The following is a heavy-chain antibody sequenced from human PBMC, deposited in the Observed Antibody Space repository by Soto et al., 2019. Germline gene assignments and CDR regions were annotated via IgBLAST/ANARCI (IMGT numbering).Heavy chain of an antibody. J-gene: IGHJ4*02. CDR2: IDHSGST. CDR3: ARVKITGLFDY. CDR1: GGSFSGYY. V-gene: IGHV4-34*01. D-gene: IGHD2-8*02. Sequence: QVQLQQWGAGLLKPSETLSLTCAVYGGSFSGYYWTWIRQPPGTGLEWIGEIDHSGSTTYNPSLKSRVTISVDTSNNQISLKLTSVTAADTAVYYCARVKITGLFDYWGQGTLVTVSS.